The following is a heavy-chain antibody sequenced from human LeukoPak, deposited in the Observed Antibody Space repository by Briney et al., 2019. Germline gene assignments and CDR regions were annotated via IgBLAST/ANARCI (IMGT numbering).Heavy chain of an antibody. V-gene: IGHV3-48*04. J-gene: IGHJ3*02. D-gene: IGHD3-22*01. Sequence: PGGSLRLFCAGYGFTFGSWRMNWVRQAPGKGLEWVSYISSSSDTIYYADSVKGRFTISRDNAKSSLYLQMNSLRADDTAVYYCAREWYYGSSAYYAYAFDIWGQGTMVTVSS. CDR2: ISSSSDTI. CDR3: AREWYYGSSAYYAYAFDI. CDR1: GFTFGSWR.